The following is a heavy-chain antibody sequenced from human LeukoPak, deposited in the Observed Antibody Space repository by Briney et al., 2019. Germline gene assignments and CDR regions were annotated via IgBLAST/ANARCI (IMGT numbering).Heavy chain of an antibody. Sequence: ASGRVSCKASGYTCTSYGISWVRQATGQWLEWMGWISAYNGNTNYAQKLQGRVTMTTDTSTSTAYMELRSLRSDDTAVYYCARRRSYGPDYWGQGTLVTVSS. D-gene: IGHD5-18*01. V-gene: IGHV1-18*01. CDR3: ARRRSYGPDY. J-gene: IGHJ4*02. CDR1: GYTCTSYG. CDR2: ISAYNGNT.